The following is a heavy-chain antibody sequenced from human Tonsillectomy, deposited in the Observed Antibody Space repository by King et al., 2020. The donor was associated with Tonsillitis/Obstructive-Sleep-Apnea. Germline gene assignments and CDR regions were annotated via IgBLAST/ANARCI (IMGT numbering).Heavy chain of an antibody. Sequence: QLVQSGAEVKKPGSSVKVSCKASGGPFSRIAVTWVRQAPGQGLEWMGGIIPMFGTANYARKFQGRVTITADEPTNTAYMELSSLRSDDTAVYSCAGGGGYSGYDEARTFDYWGQGTLVTVSS. CDR3: AGGGGYSGYDEARTFDY. D-gene: IGHD5-12*01. CDR2: IIPMFGTA. V-gene: IGHV1-69*12. J-gene: IGHJ4*02. CDR1: GGPFSRIA.